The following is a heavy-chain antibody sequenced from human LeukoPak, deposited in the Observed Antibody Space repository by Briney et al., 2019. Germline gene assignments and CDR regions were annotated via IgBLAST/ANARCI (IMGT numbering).Heavy chain of an antibody. CDR1: GFTFDDYA. D-gene: IGHD1/OR15-1a*01. CDR2: ISWNSGSI. J-gene: IGHJ4*02. Sequence: GGSLRLSCAASGFTFDDYAMHWVRQAPGKGLEWVSGISWNSGSIGYADSVKGRFTISRDNAKNSLYLQMNSLGVEDTAVYYCARNTGQLDYWGQGTLVTVST. CDR3: ARNTGQLDY. V-gene: IGHV3-9*01.